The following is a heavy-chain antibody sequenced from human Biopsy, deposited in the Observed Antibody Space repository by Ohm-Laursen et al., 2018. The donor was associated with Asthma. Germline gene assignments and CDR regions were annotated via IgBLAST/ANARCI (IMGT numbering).Heavy chain of an antibody. CDR1: GGSISSSHFQ. D-gene: IGHD6-25*01. V-gene: IGHV4-39*07. Sequence: SDTLSLTCTVSGGSISSSHFQWGWIRQPPGKGLEWIGNTYYGGTTYYNPSLKSRITMSVDTSKNRMFLELTSVTAADTAIYYCVRAVRNEQRLAPFDYWGQGKPVTVSS. CDR3: VRAVRNEQRLAPFDY. J-gene: IGHJ4*02. CDR2: TYYGGTT.